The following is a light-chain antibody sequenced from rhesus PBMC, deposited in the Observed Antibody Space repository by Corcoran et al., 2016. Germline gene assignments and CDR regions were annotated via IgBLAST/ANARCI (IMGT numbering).Light chain of an antibody. CDR1: QSVGSY. Sequence: ETVVTQSPATLSLSPGERATLSCRASQSVGSYLSWYHQKPGQAPRLLIYGASIRATEIPERVMGSGAGPDFTITISSLEPEDVGVYYCQQSSISWTFGQGTKVEIK. CDR2: GAS. V-gene: IGKV3-24*04. CDR3: QQSSISWT. J-gene: IGKJ1*01.